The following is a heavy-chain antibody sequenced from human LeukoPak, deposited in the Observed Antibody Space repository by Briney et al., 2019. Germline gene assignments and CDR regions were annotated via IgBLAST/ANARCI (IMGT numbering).Heavy chain of an antibody. J-gene: IGHJ6*02. CDR2: IYYSGST. CDR3: ARTWMQLWLQSEDYGMDV. V-gene: IGHV4-59*08. Sequence: SETLSLTCTVSGGSISSYYWSWIRQPPGKGLEWIGYIYYSGSTNYNPSLKSRVTISVDTSKNQFSLKLSSVTAADTAVYYCARTWMQLWLQSEDYGMDVWGQGTTVTVSS. CDR1: GGSISSYY. D-gene: IGHD5-18*01.